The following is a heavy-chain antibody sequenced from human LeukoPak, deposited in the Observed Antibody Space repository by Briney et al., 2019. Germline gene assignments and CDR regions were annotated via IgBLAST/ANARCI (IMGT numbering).Heavy chain of an antibody. J-gene: IGHJ4*02. V-gene: IGHV3-23*01. CDR2: VSGSGGDT. Sequence: GGSLRLSCAASGFTFSSYAMSWVRQAPGKGLEWVSVVSGSGGDTSYADSVKGRFTISRDNSKNTLYLQMNSLRAEDTAVYYCARGESPDYWGQGTLVTVSS. D-gene: IGHD3-10*01. CDR1: GFTFSSYA. CDR3: ARGESPDY.